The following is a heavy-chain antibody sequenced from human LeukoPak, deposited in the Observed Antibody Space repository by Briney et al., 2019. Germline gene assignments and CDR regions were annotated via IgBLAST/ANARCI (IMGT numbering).Heavy chain of an antibody. CDR3: AKELSFRDGYNHGFDN. J-gene: IGHJ4*02. Sequence: PGGSLRLSCAASGFSVSSNYMSWVRQAPGKGLEWVSVIRSGGNTEHADSVKGRFTISRDNSKNTLYLPMNSLRADDTGVYYCAKELSFRDGYNHGFDNWGQGTLVTVSS. CDR2: IRSGGNT. D-gene: IGHD5-24*01. V-gene: IGHV3-53*01. CDR1: GFSVSSNY.